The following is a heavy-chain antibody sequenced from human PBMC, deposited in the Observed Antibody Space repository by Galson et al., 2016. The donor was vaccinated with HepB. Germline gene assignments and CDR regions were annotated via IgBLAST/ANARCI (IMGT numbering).Heavy chain of an antibody. D-gene: IGHD4-17*01. J-gene: IGHJ4*02. CDR1: GFTFSSYG. CDR3: AKDDYGDWGYYFDY. V-gene: IGHV3-30*18. CDR2: ILYDGSSK. Sequence: SLRLSCATSGFTFSSYGMHWVRQAPGKGLEWVAGILYDGSSKYYADSVKGRFAISRDNSKNTLYLQMNSLRPEDTAVYYCAKDDYGDWGYYFDYWGQGTLVTVS.